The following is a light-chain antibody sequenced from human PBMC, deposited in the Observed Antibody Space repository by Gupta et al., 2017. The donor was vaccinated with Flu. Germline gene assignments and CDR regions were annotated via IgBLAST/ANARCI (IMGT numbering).Light chain of an antibody. CDR3: QALDSSTSGV. V-gene: IGLV3-1*01. J-gene: IGLJ3*02. Sequence: SYELTQPPSVSVSPGQTASITCSGDKLGDKYACWYQQKPGQSPVLVIYQDSKRPSGIPERFSGSNSGNTATLTISGTHAIDEADYYCQALDSSTSGVFGGGTKLTVL. CDR2: QDS. CDR1: KLGDKY.